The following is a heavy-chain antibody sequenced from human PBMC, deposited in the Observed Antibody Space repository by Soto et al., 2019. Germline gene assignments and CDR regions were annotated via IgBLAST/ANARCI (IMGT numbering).Heavy chain of an antibody. D-gene: IGHD2-2*01. CDR1: GFSLSTSGVG. CDR2: IYWDDDK. J-gene: IGHJ4*02. Sequence: SGPTLVKPTQTLTLTCTFSGFSLSTSGVGVGWIRQPPGKALEWLALIYWDDDKRYSPSLKIRPTITKDTSKNQVVLTMTNMDPVDTATYYCAHVRPAAFFDYWGQGTLVTVSS. CDR3: AHVRPAAFFDY. V-gene: IGHV2-5*02.